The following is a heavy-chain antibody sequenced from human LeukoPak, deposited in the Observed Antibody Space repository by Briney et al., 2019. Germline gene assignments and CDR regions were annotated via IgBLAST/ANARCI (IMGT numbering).Heavy chain of an antibody. J-gene: IGHJ4*02. Sequence: SETLSLTCAVYGGSFSGCYWSWIRQPPGKGLEWIGEINHSGSTNYNPSLKSRVTISVDTSKNQFSLKLSSVTAADTAVYYCARGLVLRYFDWFDYWGQGTLVTVSS. V-gene: IGHV4-34*01. CDR2: INHSGST. CDR3: ARGLVLRYFDWFDY. D-gene: IGHD3-9*01. CDR1: GGSFSGCY.